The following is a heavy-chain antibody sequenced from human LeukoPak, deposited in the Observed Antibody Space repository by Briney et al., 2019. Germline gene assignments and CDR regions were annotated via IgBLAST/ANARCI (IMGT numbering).Heavy chain of an antibody. D-gene: IGHD3-22*01. Sequence: ASVEVSCKASGYTYTGYYMHWVRQAPGQGLEWMGWINPKSGGTNYSQKFQGRVTMPRDTSISTAYMELSRLRSDDTAVYYCAREVHDSSGYYVGYYFDYWGQGTLVTVSS. CDR1: GYTYTGYY. V-gene: IGHV1-2*02. CDR3: AREVHDSSGYYVGYYFDY. CDR2: INPKSGGT. J-gene: IGHJ4*02.